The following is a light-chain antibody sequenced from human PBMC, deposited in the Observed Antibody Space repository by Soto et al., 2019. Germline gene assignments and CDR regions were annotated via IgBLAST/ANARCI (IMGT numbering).Light chain of an antibody. CDR2: AAS. J-gene: IGKJ4*01. V-gene: IGKV1-17*01. CDR3: LQHNSLLT. Sequence: DIQMTQSPSSLSASLGDRVTITCRASQTISSYLNWYQQKPGRAPKLLIYAASNLESGVPSRFSGSGSGTEFTLTISSLQPEDLATYYCLQHNSLLTFGGGTKVDI. CDR1: QTISSY.